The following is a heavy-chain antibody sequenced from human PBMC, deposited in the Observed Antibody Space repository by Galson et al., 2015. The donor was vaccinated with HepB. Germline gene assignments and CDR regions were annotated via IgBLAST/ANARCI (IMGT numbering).Heavy chain of an antibody. V-gene: IGHV4-30-4*01. CDR2: IYYSGST. D-gene: IGHD1-1*01. Sequence: TLSLTCAVSGGSISSGGYYWSWIRQPPGKGLEWIGYIYYSGSTYYNPSLKSRVTISVDTSKNQFSLKLSSVTAADTAVYYCARRWGTRSPMLLDIWGQGTMVTVSS. CDR1: GGSISSGGYY. CDR3: ARRWGTRSPMLLDI. J-gene: IGHJ3*02.